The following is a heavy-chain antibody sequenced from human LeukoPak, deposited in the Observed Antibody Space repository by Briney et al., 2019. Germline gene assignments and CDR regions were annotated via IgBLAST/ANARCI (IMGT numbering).Heavy chain of an antibody. CDR3: ARQKNYYDSSGRQFYSFDY. CDR1: GASISSYY. CDR2: IYYSGST. D-gene: IGHD3-22*01. V-gene: IGHV4-59*08. J-gene: IGHJ4*02. Sequence: SETLSLTCTVSGASISSYYWSWIRQPPGKGLGWIGYIYYSGSTNYNPSLKSRVTISVDTSKNQFSLKLSSVTAADTAVYYCARQKNYYDSSGRQFYSFDYWGQGTLVTVSS.